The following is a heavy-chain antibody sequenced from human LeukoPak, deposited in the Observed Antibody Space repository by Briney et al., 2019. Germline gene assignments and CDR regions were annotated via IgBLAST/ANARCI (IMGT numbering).Heavy chain of an antibody. Sequence: KPSETLSLTCAVSGYSISSGYYWGWARQPPGKGLEWIGSIYHSGSTYYNPSLKSRVTISVDTSKNQFSLKLSSVTAADTAVYYCARLTERRVPYSGYERYWFDPWGQGTLVTVSS. CDR2: IYHSGST. CDR1: GYSISSGYY. V-gene: IGHV4-38-2*01. D-gene: IGHD5-12*01. CDR3: ARLTERRVPYSGYERYWFDP. J-gene: IGHJ5*02.